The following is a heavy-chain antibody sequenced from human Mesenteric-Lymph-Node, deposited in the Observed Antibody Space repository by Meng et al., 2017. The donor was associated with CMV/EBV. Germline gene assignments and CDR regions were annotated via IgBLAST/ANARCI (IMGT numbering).Heavy chain of an antibody. CDR1: GGSVSSGSYC. Sequence: SETLSLTCTVSGGSVSSGSYCWSWIRQPPGKGLEWIGYIYYTGSTKYNPSLKNRVTMSVDTSKNQFSLKLTSVTAADTAIYYCARVRSISNWFDPWGQGTLVTVSS. CDR3: ARVRSISNWFDP. CDR2: IYYTGST. V-gene: IGHV4-61*01. D-gene: IGHD3-3*02. J-gene: IGHJ5*02.